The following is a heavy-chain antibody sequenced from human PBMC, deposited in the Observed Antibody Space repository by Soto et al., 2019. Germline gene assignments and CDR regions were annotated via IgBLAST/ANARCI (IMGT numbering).Heavy chain of an antibody. CDR1: GGSISSGDYY. V-gene: IGHV4-30-4*01. J-gene: IGHJ6*02. CDR3: ARVKYSSSFSHYYYGMDV. CDR2: IYYSGST. D-gene: IGHD6-6*01. Sequence: SETLSLTCTVSGGSISSGDYYWSWIRQPPGKGLEWIGYIYYSGSTYYNPSLKSRVTISVDTSKNQFSLKLSSVTAADTAVYYCARVKYSSSFSHYYYGMDVWGQGTTVTVSS.